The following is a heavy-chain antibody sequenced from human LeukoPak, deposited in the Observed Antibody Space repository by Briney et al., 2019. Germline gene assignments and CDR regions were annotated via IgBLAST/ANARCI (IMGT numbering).Heavy chain of an antibody. V-gene: IGHV3-43*01. D-gene: IGHD1-26*01. CDR2: IDWDGGIT. Sequence: GGSLRLPCAASGFTLEDFSMHWVRQVPGKGLEWISLIDWDGGITYYADSVKGRFTVSRDNSKSSLYLHLNSLTPEDTAFYYCAKDSFVATTSYLDYWGQGTLVTVSS. CDR1: GFTLEDFS. CDR3: AKDSFVATTSYLDY. J-gene: IGHJ4*02.